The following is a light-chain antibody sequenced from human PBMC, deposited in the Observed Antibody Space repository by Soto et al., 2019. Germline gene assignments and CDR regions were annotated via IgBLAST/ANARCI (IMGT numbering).Light chain of an antibody. J-gene: IGLJ1*01. CDR2: DDG. Sequence: SYALTQPPSVSVAPGQTARIPCGGNNIGSKSVHWYQQKPGQAPVLVIYDDGDRPSGIPERFSGSNSGNTATLTISRVEAGDEADYFCQVWDSSSDHREVFGNGTKVTVL. CDR1: NIGSKS. CDR3: QVWDSSSDHREV. V-gene: IGLV3-21*02.